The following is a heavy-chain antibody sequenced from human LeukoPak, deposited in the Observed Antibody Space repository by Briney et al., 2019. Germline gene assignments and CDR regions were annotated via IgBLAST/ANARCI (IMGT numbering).Heavy chain of an antibody. D-gene: IGHD2-15*01. J-gene: IGHJ4*02. CDR2: IYYSGST. CDR1: GGSISSSSYY. Sequence: SETLSLTCTVSGGSISSSSYYWGWIRQPPGKGLEWIGSIYYSGSTYYNPSLKSRVTISVDRSKNQFSLKLSSVTAADTAVYYCARGTPVLFDYWGQGTLVTVSS. V-gene: IGHV4-39*07. CDR3: ARGTPVLFDY.